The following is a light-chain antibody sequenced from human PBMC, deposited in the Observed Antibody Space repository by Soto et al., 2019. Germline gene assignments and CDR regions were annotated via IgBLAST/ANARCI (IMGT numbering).Light chain of an antibody. CDR3: QQIYGTPWT. CDR1: QSISSY. J-gene: IGKJ1*01. V-gene: IGKV1-39*01. CDR2: AAS. Sequence: DIQMTQSPSSLSASVGDRVTITCRASQSISSYLNWYQQKPGKAPKLLIYAASSLQSGVPSRFSGSGSGTDFTLTISSLQPKVFETYSCQQIYGTPWTSGKGTKVEIK.